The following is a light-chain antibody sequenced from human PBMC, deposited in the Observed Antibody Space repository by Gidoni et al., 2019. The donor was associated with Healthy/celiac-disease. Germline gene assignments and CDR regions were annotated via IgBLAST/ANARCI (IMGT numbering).Light chain of an antibody. V-gene: IGKV3-15*01. Sequence: EIVMTQSPATLSVSPGERATLSCRASQSVSSNLAWYQQKPGQAPRLLIYGASTRATGIPARFSGSGSGTEFTLTNSSLQSEDFAVFYCQQYKNWPRGTFGQGTKVEIK. J-gene: IGKJ1*01. CDR3: QQYKNWPRGT. CDR2: GAS. CDR1: QSVSSN.